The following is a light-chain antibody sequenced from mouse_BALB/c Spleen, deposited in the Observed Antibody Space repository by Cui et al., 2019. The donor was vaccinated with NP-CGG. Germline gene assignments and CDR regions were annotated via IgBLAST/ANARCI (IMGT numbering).Light chain of an antibody. V-gene: IGLV1*01. CDR2: GTN. Sequence: QAVVTQEYALTTSPGETVTLTCRSSTGAVTTSNYANWVQEKPDHLFTGLIGGTNNRAPGVPARFSGSLIGDKAALIITGAQTEDEAIYFCALWYSNHWVFGGGTKLTVL. J-gene: IGLJ1*01. CDR1: TGAVTTSNY. CDR3: ALWYSNHWV.